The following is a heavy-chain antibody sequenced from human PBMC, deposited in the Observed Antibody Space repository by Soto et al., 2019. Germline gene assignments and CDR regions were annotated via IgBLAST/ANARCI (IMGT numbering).Heavy chain of an antibody. CDR1: GYNFTNYW. CDR3: ARQVISDY. D-gene: IGHD2-21*01. J-gene: IGHJ4*02. Sequence: VQLVQSGAEVKKPGESLRISCQGSGYNFTNYWITWVRKMPGKGLEWMGRIEHSDSYTNYNPSYHGNVTISADKSSSTAYRHWSSMKASDTAMYYCARQVISDYWGQRTMVTVSS. CDR2: IEHSDSYT. V-gene: IGHV5-10-1*03.